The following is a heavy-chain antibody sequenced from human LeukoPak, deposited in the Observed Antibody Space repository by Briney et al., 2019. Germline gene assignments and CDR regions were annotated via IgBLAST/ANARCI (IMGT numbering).Heavy chain of an antibody. V-gene: IGHV1-18*01. CDR1: GGTFSSYG. CDR2: ISAYNGNT. D-gene: IGHD1-26*01. Sequence: ASVKVSCKASGGTFSSYGISWVRQAPGQGLEWMGWISAYNGNTNYAQKLQGRVTMTTDTSTSTAYMELRSLRSDDTAVYYCARGLSGSQISYAFDYWGQGTLVTVSS. J-gene: IGHJ4*02. CDR3: ARGLSGSQISYAFDY.